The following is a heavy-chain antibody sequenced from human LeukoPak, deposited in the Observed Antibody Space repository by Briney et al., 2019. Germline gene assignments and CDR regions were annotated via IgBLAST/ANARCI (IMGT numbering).Heavy chain of an antibody. D-gene: IGHD3-9*01. CDR2: INAGNSNT. Sequence: ASVKVSCKASGYIFTTSAIYWVRQAPGQRPEWMGWINAGNSNTKYSQKFQDRVSLTRDTSASAAYMELSRLTPEDTAVYYCTTSVSEGDEDGILTGFNHWGQGTLVTVSS. CDR3: TTSVSEGDEDGILTGFNH. CDR1: GYIFTTSA. J-gene: IGHJ5*02. V-gene: IGHV1-3*01.